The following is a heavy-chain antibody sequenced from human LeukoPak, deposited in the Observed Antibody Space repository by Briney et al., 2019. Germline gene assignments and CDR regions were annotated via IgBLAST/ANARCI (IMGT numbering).Heavy chain of an antibody. CDR3: ARGTRMVRGVIPSPLGY. D-gene: IGHD3-10*01. CDR1: GGTFSSYA. J-gene: IGHJ4*02. CDR2: MNPNSGNT. Sequence: ASVKVSCKASGGTFSSYAISWVRQATGQGLEWMGWMNPNSGNTGYAQKFQGRVTMTRNTSISTAYMELSSLRSEDTAVYYCARGTRMVRGVIPSPLGYWGQGTLVTVSS. V-gene: IGHV1-8*02.